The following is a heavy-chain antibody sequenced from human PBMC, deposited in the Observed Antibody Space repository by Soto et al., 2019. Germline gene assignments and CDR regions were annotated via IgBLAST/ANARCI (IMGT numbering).Heavy chain of an antibody. CDR2: IYNIGST. D-gene: IGHD3-10*01. J-gene: IGHJ5*02. CDR1: GGSISGYY. Sequence: PSETLSLTCTVSGGSISGYYWSWLRQPPGKGLEWIGYIYNIGSTNYNPSLRSRVTISVDTSKNQFSLKLSSVTAADTAVYYCARGNTYYYGSGSYYSRWFDPWGQGTLVTVSS. V-gene: IGHV4-59*01. CDR3: ARGNTYYYGSGSYYSRWFDP.